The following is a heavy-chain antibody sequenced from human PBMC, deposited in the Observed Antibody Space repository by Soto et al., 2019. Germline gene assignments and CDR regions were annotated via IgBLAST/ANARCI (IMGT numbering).Heavy chain of an antibody. V-gene: IGHV3-74*01. CDR2: ISTDGSVT. J-gene: IGHJ4*02. CDR3: ARAPDSSGWWGFDY. CDR1: GLTFSSYW. D-gene: IGHD6-19*01. Sequence: EVQLVESGGGLVQPGGSLRLSCAASGLTFSSYWMHWVRQAPGKGLVWVSRISTDGSVTTYADTVKGRFTISRDHAMNTLNLQMTSLSTEATAEYYCARAPDSSGWWGFDYWGQGTLGTFAS.